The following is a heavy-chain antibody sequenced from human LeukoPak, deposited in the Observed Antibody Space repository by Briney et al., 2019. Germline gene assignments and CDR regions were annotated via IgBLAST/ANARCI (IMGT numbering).Heavy chain of an antibody. J-gene: IGHJ5*02. CDR1: GFTFDDYA. CDR3: AKDMYYDILGWFDP. Sequence: GGSLRLSCAASGFTFDDYAMHWVRQAPGKGLEWVSGISWNSGGIGYADSVKGRFTISRDNAKNSLYLQMNSLRAEDTALYYCAKDMYYDILGWFDPWGQGTLVTVSS. V-gene: IGHV3-9*01. D-gene: IGHD3-9*01. CDR2: ISWNSGGI.